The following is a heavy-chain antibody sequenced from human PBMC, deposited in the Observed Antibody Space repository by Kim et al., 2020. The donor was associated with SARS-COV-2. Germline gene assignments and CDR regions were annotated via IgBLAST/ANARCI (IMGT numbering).Heavy chain of an antibody. D-gene: IGHD3-10*01. Sequence: SETLSLTCTVSGGSISTYYWSWIRQPPGKGLEWIGYIYYSGSTNYNPSLKSRVTMSVDTSKHKFSLKPSSVTAADTAVYYCARTLSPSYYGWGTLYGMDVWGQGTTVTVSS. CDR3: ARTLSPSYYGWGTLYGMDV. V-gene: IGHV4-59*12. CDR2: IYYSGST. CDR1: GGSISTYY. J-gene: IGHJ6*02.